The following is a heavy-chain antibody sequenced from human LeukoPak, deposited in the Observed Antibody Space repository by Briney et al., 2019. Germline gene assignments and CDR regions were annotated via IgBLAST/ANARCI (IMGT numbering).Heavy chain of an antibody. Sequence: GGSLRLSCAASGFTFSSYAMSWVRQAPGKGLEWVSAISGSGGSTYYADSVKGRFTISRDNSKNTLYLQMYSLRAEDTAVYYCAKDPPGWVATTTQDYWGQGTLVTVSS. J-gene: IGHJ4*02. CDR3: AKDPPGWVATTTQDY. CDR1: GFTFSSYA. D-gene: IGHD5-24*01. V-gene: IGHV3-23*01. CDR2: ISGSGGST.